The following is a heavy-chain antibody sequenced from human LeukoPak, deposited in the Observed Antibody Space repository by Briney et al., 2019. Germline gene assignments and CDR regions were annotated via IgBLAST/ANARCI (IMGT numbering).Heavy chain of an antibody. D-gene: IGHD5-24*01. CDR1: GYTFTGYY. J-gene: IGHJ5*02. CDR2: INPNSGGT. CDR3: ARELPFGDKKMATIKNRWFDP. Sequence: ASVKVSCKASGYTFTGYYMHWVRQAPGQGLEWMGRINPNSGGTNYAQKFQGRVTMTRDTSISTAYMELSRLRSDDTAVCYCARELPFGDKKMATIKNRWFDPWGQGTLVTVSS. V-gene: IGHV1-2*06.